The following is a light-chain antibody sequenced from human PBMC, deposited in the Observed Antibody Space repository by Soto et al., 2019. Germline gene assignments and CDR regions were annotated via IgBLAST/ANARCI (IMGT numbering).Light chain of an antibody. CDR1: QSVSNNY. CDR3: QQYGSSGT. J-gene: IGKJ1*01. Sequence: EIVFAQAPGTLSLSPGERATVSWRASQSVSNNYLAWYQQKPGQAPRLLIYGASNRATGIPDRFSGSGSGTDFTLTISRLEPEDFAVYYCQQYGSSGTFGQGTKVDIK. V-gene: IGKV3-20*01. CDR2: GAS.